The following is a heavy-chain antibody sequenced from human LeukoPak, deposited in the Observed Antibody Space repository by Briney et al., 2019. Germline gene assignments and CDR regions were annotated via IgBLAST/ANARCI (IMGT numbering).Heavy chain of an antibody. Sequence: SETLSLTCTVSGGSISSYYWSWIRQPPGKGLEWIGYIYYSGSTNYNPSLKSRVTISVDTSKNQFSLKLSSVTAADTAMYYCARDRRVLRFLEWAPSYGMDVWGQGTTVTVSS. D-gene: IGHD3-3*01. CDR2: IYYSGST. V-gene: IGHV4-59*01. CDR1: GGSISSYY. J-gene: IGHJ6*02. CDR3: ARDRRVLRFLEWAPSYGMDV.